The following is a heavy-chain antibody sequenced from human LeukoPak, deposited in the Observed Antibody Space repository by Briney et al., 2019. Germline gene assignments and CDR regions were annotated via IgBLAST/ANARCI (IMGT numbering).Heavy chain of an antibody. CDR1: GFTFSDYS. V-gene: IGHV3-48*02. J-gene: IGHJ3*02. CDR2: ISSSSTI. CDR3: ARDFVYVFDI. Sequence: GGSLRLSCAASGFTFSDYSMNWVRQAPGKGLEWVSYISSSSTIDYADSVKGRFTISRDNAKKSLYLQMNSLRDEDTAVYYCARDFVYVFDIWGQGALVTVSS.